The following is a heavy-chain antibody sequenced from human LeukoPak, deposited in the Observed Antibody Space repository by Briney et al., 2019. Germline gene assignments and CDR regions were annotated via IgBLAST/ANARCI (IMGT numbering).Heavy chain of an antibody. CDR1: ARSISSYY. J-gene: IGHJ5*02. CDR3: ARSVAPYNWFDP. CDR2: IYYSGST. Sequence: PSETLSLTCTVSARSISSYYWSWIRQPPGKGLVWIGYIYYSGSTNYNPSLKSRVTISVDTSKNQFSLKLSSVTAADTAVYYCARSVAPYNWFDPWGQGTLVTVSS. V-gene: IGHV4-59*01.